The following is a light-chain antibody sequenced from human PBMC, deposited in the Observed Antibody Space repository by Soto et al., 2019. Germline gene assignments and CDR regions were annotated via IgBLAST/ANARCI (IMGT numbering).Light chain of an antibody. Sequence: AIQLTQSPSSLSASVGDRVTITCRASQGISSALAWYQQKPGKAPKLLIYDASSLESGVPSRFSGSGSGTDFTLTISSLQPEDFATDYCQQFNSYPRLTFGGGTKVEIK. J-gene: IGKJ4*01. CDR1: QGISSA. CDR3: QQFNSYPRLT. CDR2: DAS. V-gene: IGKV1-13*02.